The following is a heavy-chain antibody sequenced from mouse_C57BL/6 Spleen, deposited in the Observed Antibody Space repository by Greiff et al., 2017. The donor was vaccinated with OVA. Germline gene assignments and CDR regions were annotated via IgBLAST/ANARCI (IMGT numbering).Heavy chain of an antibody. J-gene: IGHJ4*01. CDR3: ARFPDYDGVNYAMDY. CDR1: GFTFSAYG. Sequence: EVKLVESGGGLVKPGGSLKLSCAASGFTFSAYGMHWVRQAPEKGLEWVAYISSGSSTIYYADTVKGRFTISIDNAKNTLFLQMTSLRSEDTAMYYCARFPDYDGVNYAMDYWGQGTSVTVSS. D-gene: IGHD2-4*01. V-gene: IGHV5-17*01. CDR2: ISSGSSTI.